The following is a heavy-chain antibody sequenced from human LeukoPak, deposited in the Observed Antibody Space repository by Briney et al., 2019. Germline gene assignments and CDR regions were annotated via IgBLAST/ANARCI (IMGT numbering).Heavy chain of an antibody. CDR3: TSMITFGGVIVRDY. V-gene: IGHV3-49*04. D-gene: IGHD3-16*02. CDR1: GFTLGVYA. Sequence: PGGSLRLSCTASGFTLGVYAISWVRQAPGKGREGVGFIRSKAYGGTTEYAASVKGRFTSSRDDSKSIAYLQMNSLKTEDTAVYYCTSMITFGGVIVRDYWGQGTLVTVSS. J-gene: IGHJ4*02. CDR2: IRSKAYGGTT.